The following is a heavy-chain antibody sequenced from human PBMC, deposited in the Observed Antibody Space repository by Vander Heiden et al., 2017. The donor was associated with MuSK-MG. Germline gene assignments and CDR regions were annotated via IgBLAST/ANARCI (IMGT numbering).Heavy chain of an antibody. CDR1: GGSFSGYY. V-gene: IGHV4-34*01. CDR3: ASYTIFGVVE. J-gene: IGHJ3*01. CDR2: INHSGST. Sequence: QVQLQQWGAGLLKPSETLSLTCDVYGGSFSGYYWSWIRQPPGKGLEWIGEINHSGSTNYNPSLKSRVTISVDTSKNQFSLKLSSVTAADTAVYYCASYTIFGVVEWGQGTMVTVSS. D-gene: IGHD3-3*01.